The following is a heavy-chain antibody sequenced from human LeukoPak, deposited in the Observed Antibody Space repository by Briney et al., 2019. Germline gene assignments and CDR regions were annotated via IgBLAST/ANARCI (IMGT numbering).Heavy chain of an antibody. D-gene: IGHD3-10*01. Sequence: PGGSLRLSCAASGFTFNTHWMTWVRQAPGKGLEWVATIQPDGSEKYYSDSVKGRFTISRDNAKNSVYLQMNSLRAEDTAVYYCARETYYGSGSYSDFALDYWGQGTLVTVSS. CDR2: IQPDGSEK. CDR3: ARETYYGSGSYSDFALDY. CDR1: GFTFNTHW. J-gene: IGHJ4*02. V-gene: IGHV3-7*01.